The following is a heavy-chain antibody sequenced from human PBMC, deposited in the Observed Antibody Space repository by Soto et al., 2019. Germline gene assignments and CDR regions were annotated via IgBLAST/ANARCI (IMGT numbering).Heavy chain of an antibody. CDR3: ARDGGSGWYSVYYFHY. D-gene: IGHD6-19*01. V-gene: IGHV3-30-3*01. Sequence: LRLSCAASGFTFSSYAMHWVRQAPGKGLEWVAVISYDGSNKYYADSVKGRFTISRDNSKNTLYLQMNSLRAEDKAVYYCARDGGSGWYSVYYFHYWCQGNLLTVSS. CDR1: GFTFSSYA. CDR2: ISYDGSNK. J-gene: IGHJ4*02.